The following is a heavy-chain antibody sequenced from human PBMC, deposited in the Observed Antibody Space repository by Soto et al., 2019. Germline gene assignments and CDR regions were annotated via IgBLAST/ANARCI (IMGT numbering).Heavy chain of an antibody. D-gene: IGHD2-8*01. CDR1: GGTFVSSA. Sequence: QVQLLQSGTELREPGSSVTISCTPSGGTFVSSAFAWVRQAPGGRIEWMGGIIPILGTTKYAEKFLGRLTIRADDSSRTAYLELSRPTVDDTAVYFCAKKNPHGDSNKAWLDPWGQGSLVTVST. CDR3: AKKNPHGDSNKAWLDP. CDR2: IIPILGTT. J-gene: IGHJ5*02. V-gene: IGHV1-69*01.